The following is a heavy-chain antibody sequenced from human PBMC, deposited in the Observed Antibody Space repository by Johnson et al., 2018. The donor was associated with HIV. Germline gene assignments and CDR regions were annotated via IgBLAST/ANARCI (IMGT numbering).Heavy chain of an antibody. CDR1: GFTCSSYA. CDR3: ARGSRYTHDNDDVYLLQAFDI. D-gene: IGHD3-16*01. J-gene: IGHJ3*02. Sequence: QVQLVESGGGVVQPGRSLRLSCAASGFTCSSYAMHWVRQAPGKGLAWVAVISYDGNDKYYAASVKGRFTISRDSSKNTLYLQMNTLRADDTAVYYCARGSRYTHDNDDVYLLQAFDIWGQGTMVTVSS. CDR2: ISYDGNDK. V-gene: IGHV3-30*04.